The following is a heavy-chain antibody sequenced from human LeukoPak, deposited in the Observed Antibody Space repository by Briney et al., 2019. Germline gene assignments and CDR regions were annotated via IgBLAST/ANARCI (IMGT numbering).Heavy chain of an antibody. Sequence: GGSLRLSCAGSGFTFSRSWMTWVRQAPGKGLEWVASINQGGSVLHYMDSVKGRFTISRDNAENSVFLQMNNLRAEDTAVYYCAKLLGAVTTLDYWGQGTQVTVSS. CDR1: GFTFSRSW. D-gene: IGHD4-11*01. J-gene: IGHJ4*02. CDR3: AKLLGAVTTLDY. V-gene: IGHV3-7*01. CDR2: INQGGSVL.